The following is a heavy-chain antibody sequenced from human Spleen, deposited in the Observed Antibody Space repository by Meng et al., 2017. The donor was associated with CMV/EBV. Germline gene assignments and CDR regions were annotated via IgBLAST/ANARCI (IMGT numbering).Heavy chain of an antibody. J-gene: IGHJ4*02. CDR3: ASGKGSSSVYFDY. D-gene: IGHD6-6*01. CDR1: GYTFIGYY. V-gene: IGHV1-18*04. Sequence: ASVKVSCKASGYTFIGYYIHWVRQAPGQGLEWMGWISAYNGDTDSAQKFQGRVTMTIDTSTATAYMDLRSLRSDDTAMYYCASGKGSSSVYFDYWGQGTLVTVSS. CDR2: ISAYNGDT.